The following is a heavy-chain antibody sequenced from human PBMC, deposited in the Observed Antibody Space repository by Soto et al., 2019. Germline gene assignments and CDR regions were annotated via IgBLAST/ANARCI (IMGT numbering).Heavy chain of an antibody. V-gene: IGHV3-30*03. CDR1: GFPFSSYG. CDR3: GGGQYYFDY. D-gene: IGHD3-10*01. J-gene: IGHJ4*02. CDR2: ISYDGSNK. Sequence: QVQLVESGGGVVQPGRSLRLSCAASGFPFSSYGMHWVREAPGKGLEWVAVISYDGSNKYYADSVKGRFTISRDNSASTLYLQMDSLRPEDTALYYCGGGQYYFDYRGQGTLVTVSP.